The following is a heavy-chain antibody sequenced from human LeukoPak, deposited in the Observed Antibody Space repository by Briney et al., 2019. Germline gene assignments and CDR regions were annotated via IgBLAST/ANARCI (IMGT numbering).Heavy chain of an antibody. CDR1: GGSISSYY. V-gene: IGHV4-59*01. CDR3: AREGMYSSSSYFDY. Sequence: SQTLSLTCTVSGGSISSYYWSWIRQPPGKGLEWIGYIYYSGSTNYNPSLKSRVTISVDTSKNQFSLRLSSVTAADTAVYYCAREGMYSSSSYFDYWGQGTLVTVSS. CDR2: IYYSGST. J-gene: IGHJ4*02. D-gene: IGHD6-6*01.